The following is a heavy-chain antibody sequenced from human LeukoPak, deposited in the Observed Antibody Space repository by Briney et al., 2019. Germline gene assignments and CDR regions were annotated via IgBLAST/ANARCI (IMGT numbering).Heavy chain of an antibody. J-gene: IGHJ6*02. CDR2: INPNSGGT. V-gene: IGHV1-2*02. Sequence: ASVKVSCKASGYTFTGYYMHWVRQAPGQGLEWMGWINPNSGGTNYAQKFQGRVTMTRDTSISTAYMELSRLRSDDTAVYYCARGTDYCSGGSCQPLGAPYYYYGMDVWGQGTTVTVSS. D-gene: IGHD2-15*01. CDR1: GYTFTGYY. CDR3: ARGTDYCSGGSCQPLGAPYYYYGMDV.